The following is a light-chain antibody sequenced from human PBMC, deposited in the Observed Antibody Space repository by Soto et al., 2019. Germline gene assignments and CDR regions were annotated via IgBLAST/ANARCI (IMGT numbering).Light chain of an antibody. V-gene: IGKV3-20*01. CDR2: GAS. Sequence: EVVLTQSPGTLSLSPGERATLSCRASQNGLNNYLSWYQQKPGQAPRLLIYGASTRATGIPDKFSGSGSGTDFTLIISRLEPEDFAVYYCQQYGGSPLYTFGRGTKLEIK. J-gene: IGKJ2*01. CDR3: QQYGGSPLYT. CDR1: QNGLNNY.